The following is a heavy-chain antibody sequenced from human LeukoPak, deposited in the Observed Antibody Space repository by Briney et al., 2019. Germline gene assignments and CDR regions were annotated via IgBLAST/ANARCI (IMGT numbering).Heavy chain of an antibody. CDR1: GGTFSSYA. Sequence: ASVKVSCKASGGTFSSYAISWVRQAPGQGLEWMGGIIPIFGTANYAQKFQGRVTITADESTSTAYMELSSLRSEDTAVYYCARDYGGNSDAFDISGQGTMVTVSS. J-gene: IGHJ3*02. V-gene: IGHV1-69*13. D-gene: IGHD4-23*01. CDR3: ARDYGGNSDAFDI. CDR2: IIPIFGTA.